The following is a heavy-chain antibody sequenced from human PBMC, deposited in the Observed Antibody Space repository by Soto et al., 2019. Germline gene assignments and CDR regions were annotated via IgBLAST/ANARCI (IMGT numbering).Heavy chain of an antibody. J-gene: IGHJ6*02. D-gene: IGHD3-10*01. Sequence: PSETLSLTCTVSGGSISSYYWSWIRQPPGKGLEWIGYIYYSGSTNYNPSLTSRGTISVDTSKNQFSLKLSSVTAADTAVYYCARARITMVREVIKYNMDVWGQGTTVTASS. CDR1: GGSISSYY. CDR3: ARARITMVREVIKYNMDV. V-gene: IGHV4-59*01. CDR2: IYYSGST.